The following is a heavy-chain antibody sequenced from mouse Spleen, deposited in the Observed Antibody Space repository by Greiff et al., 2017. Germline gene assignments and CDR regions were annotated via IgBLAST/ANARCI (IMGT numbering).Heavy chain of an antibody. D-gene: IGHD2-14*01. CDR3: ARGGSDYRYHYFDY. J-gene: IGHJ2*01. CDR1: GYTFTSYW. CDR2: IDPSDSET. Sequence: QVQLQQPGAELVRPGSSVKLSCKASGYTFTSYWMHWVKQRPIQGLEWIGNIDPSDSETHYNQKFKDKATLTVDKSSSTAYMQLSSLTSEDSAVYYCARGGSDYRYHYFDYWGQGTTLTVSS. V-gene: IGHV1-52*01.